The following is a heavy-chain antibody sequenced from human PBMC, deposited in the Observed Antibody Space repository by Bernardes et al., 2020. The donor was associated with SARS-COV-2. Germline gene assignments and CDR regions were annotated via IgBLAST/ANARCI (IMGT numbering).Heavy chain of an antibody. CDR2: IYYSGST. CDR3: ARLTPTYYYYGMDV. Sequence: SETLSLTCTVSGGSISSYYWSWIRQPPGKGLEWIGYIYYSGSTNYNPSLKSRVTMSVDTSKNQFSLKLSSVTAADTAVYYCARLTPTYYYYGMDVWGQGTTVTVSS. J-gene: IGHJ6*02. V-gene: IGHV4-59*01. CDR1: GGSISSYY. D-gene: IGHD7-27*01.